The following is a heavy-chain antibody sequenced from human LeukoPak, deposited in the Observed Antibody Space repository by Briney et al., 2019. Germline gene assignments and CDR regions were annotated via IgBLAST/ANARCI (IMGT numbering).Heavy chain of an antibody. Sequence: AGRSLRLSCAVSGFTFSSYGMHWVRQAPGKGLEWVAVISYDGSNKYYADSVKGRFTISRDNSKNTLYLQMNSLRAEDTAVYYCATSHLKYYFDYWGQGTLVTVSS. CDR1: GFTFSSYG. V-gene: IGHV3-30*03. J-gene: IGHJ4*02. CDR3: ATSHLKYYFDY. CDR2: ISYDGSNK.